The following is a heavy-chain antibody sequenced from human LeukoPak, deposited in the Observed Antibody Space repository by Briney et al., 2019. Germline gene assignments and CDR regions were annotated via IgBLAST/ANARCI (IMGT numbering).Heavy chain of an antibody. CDR3: ARALFYGDPGGGY. V-gene: IGHV4-31*03. J-gene: IGHJ4*02. CDR1: GGSISGGGYY. D-gene: IGHD4-17*01. CDR2: IYYSGST. Sequence: SQTLSLTCTVSGGSISGGGYYWSWIRQHPGKGLEWIGYIYYSGSTYYNPSLKSRVTISVDTSKNQFSLKLSSVTAADTAVYYCARALFYGDPGGGYWGQGTLVTVSS.